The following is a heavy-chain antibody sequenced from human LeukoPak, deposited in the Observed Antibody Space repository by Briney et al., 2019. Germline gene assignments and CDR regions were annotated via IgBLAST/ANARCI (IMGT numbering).Heavy chain of an antibody. Sequence: ASVKVSCKASGYTFTGYYMHWVRQAPGQGLEWMGWINPNSGGTNYAQKFQGRVTMTRDTSISTAYMELSRLRSDDTAVYYCARIAAATYYYYYYMDVWGKGTTVTVSS. J-gene: IGHJ6*03. CDR1: GYTFTGYY. V-gene: IGHV1-2*02. CDR3: ARIAAATYYYYYYMDV. CDR2: INPNSGGT. D-gene: IGHD6-13*01.